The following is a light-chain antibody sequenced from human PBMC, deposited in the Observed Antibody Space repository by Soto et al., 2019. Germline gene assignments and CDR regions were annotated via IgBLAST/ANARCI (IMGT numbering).Light chain of an antibody. CDR1: SSNIGNNH. CDR3: GTWDNSLSV. V-gene: IGLV1-51*01. CDR2: DND. Sequence: QSVLTQPPSVSAAPGQRVTISCSGSSSNIGNNHVFWYQHLPGTAPKLLIYDNDKRPSGIPDRFSGSKSGTSATLGITGLQTGDEADYYCGTWDNSLSVFGGGTKLTVL. J-gene: IGLJ2*01.